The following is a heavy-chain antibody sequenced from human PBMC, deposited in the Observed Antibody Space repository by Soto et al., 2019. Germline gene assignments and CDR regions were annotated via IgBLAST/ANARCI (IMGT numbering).Heavy chain of an antibody. CDR2: IYYSGST. CDR3: SRRYGPGFDY. D-gene: IGHD4-17*01. CDR1: GYSISSSNW. V-gene: IGHV4-28*01. Sequence: SETLSLTCAVSGYSISSSNWWGWIRQPPGKGLEWIGYIYYSGSTYYNASLKSRVTMSVDTSKNQFSLKLSSVTAVDTAVYYCSRRYGPGFDYWGQGTLVTVSS. J-gene: IGHJ4*02.